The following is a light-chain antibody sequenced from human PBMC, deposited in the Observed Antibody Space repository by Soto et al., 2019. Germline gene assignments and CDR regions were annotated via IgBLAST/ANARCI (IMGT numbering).Light chain of an antibody. CDR2: RTS. J-gene: IGKJ4*01. CDR3: QQYNNWPRAT. CDR1: QSISSN. Sequence: EIVMTQSPATLSVSQGERATLSCRASQSISSNLAWYQQKPGQAPRLLMFRTSSRATGFPARFSGSGSGTEFNLTISSLQSEDFGVYYCQQYNNWPRATFGGGTKV. V-gene: IGKV3-15*01.